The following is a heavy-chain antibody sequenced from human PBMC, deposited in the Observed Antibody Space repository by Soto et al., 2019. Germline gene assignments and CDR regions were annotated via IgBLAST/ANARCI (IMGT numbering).Heavy chain of an antibody. CDR2: INHSGST. D-gene: IGHD6-6*01. Sequence: PSETLSLTCAVYGGSFSGYYWSWIRQPPGKGLEWIGEINHSGSTNYNPSLKSRVTISVDTSKNQFSLKLSSVTAADTAVYYCARFEVSSSYDSWGQGTLVTVSS. V-gene: IGHV4-34*01. CDR1: GGSFSGYY. CDR3: ARFEVSSSYDS. J-gene: IGHJ4*02.